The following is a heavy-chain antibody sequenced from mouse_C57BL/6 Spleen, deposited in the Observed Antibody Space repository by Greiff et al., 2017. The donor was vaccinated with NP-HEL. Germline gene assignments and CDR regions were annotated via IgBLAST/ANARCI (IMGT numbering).Heavy chain of an antibody. CDR3: AREGLGRAWFAY. J-gene: IGHJ3*01. CDR2: IDPSDSET. D-gene: IGHD4-1*01. V-gene: IGHV1-52*01. CDR1: GSTFTSYW. Sequence: QVQLQQPGAELVRPGSSVKLSCKASGSTFTSYWMHWVKQRPIQGLEWIGNIDPSDSETHYNQKFKDKATLTVDKSSSTAYMQLSSLTSEDSAVYYWAREGLGRAWFAYWGQGTLVTVSA.